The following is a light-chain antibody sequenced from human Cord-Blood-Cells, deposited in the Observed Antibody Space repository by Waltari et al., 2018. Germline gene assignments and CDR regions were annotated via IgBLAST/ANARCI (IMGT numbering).Light chain of an antibody. CDR2: AAA. V-gene: IGKV1-16*02. J-gene: IGKJ2*01. Sequence: IQMTQSPSSLSASVRDCVPIRYRASHGISNYLAWFQQKTGKAPNSLLYAAASLQSGVPSKFSGSGSGTDFTLTIGSLQPEDFATYYCQQYNSYPNTFGQGTKLEIK. CDR3: QQYNSYPNT. CDR1: HGISNY.